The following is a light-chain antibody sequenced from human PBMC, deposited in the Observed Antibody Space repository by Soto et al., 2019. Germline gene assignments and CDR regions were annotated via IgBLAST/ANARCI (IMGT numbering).Light chain of an antibody. CDR1: STDIGAFNY. Sequence: QSALTQPASVSGSPGQSITISCAGTSTDIGAFNYVSWYQHHPGKAPKLLIFDVSDRPSGVSTRFSASKSANTASLTISGXXADDEADYYCSSYSTSSSLVXGGGTKLTVL. CDR3: SSYSTSSSLV. V-gene: IGLV2-14*03. J-gene: IGLJ2*01. CDR2: DVS.